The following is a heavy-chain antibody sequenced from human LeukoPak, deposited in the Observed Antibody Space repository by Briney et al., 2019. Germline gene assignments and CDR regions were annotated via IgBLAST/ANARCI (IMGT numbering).Heavy chain of an antibody. CDR3: ASHSVGSGSYWFDDY. CDR2: INPNSGGT. CDR1: GYTFTGYY. V-gene: IGHV1-2*02. Sequence: EASVKVSCMASGYTFTGYYMHWVRHAPGQGLEWMGWINPNSGGTNYAQKFQGRVTMNRDTSISTAYMELSRLRSDDTAVYYCASHSVGSGSYWFDDYWGQGTLVTVSS. J-gene: IGHJ4*02. D-gene: IGHD1-26*01.